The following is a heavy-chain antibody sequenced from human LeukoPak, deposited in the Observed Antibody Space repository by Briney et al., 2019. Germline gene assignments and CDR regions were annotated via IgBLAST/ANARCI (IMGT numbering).Heavy chain of an antibody. Sequence: ASVKVSCKVSGYTLTELSMHWVRQAPGKGLEWMGGFDPEDGETIYAQKFQGRVTMTRDTSTSTVYMELSSLRSEDTAVYYCARFAVHRRIAVTGQFGLDYWGRGTLVTVSS. CDR1: GYTLTELS. D-gene: IGHD6-19*01. CDR2: FDPEDGET. J-gene: IGHJ4*02. V-gene: IGHV1-24*01. CDR3: ARFAVHRRIAVTGQFGLDY.